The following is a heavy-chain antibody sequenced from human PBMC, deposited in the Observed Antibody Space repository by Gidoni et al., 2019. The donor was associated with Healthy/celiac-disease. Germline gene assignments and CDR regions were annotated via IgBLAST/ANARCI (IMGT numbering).Heavy chain of an antibody. CDR2: ISSSSSYI. D-gene: IGHD1-26*01. CDR1: GFTFSSYS. CDR3: AREVELTGPGYYYYYYMDV. Sequence: EVQLVESGGGLVKPGGSLRLSCAASGFTFSSYSMTWVRQAPGKGLEWVSSISSSSSYIYYADSVKGRFTISRDNAKNSLYLQMNSLRAEDTAVYYCAREVELTGPGYYYYYYMDVWGKGTTVTVSS. J-gene: IGHJ6*03. V-gene: IGHV3-21*01.